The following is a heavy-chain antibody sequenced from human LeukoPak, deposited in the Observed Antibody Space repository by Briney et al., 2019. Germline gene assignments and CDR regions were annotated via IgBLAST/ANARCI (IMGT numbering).Heavy chain of an antibody. V-gene: IGHV3-23*01. J-gene: IGHJ4*02. CDR3: YYFDY. D-gene: IGHD4-23*01. CDR1: GLTLSNYG. Sequence: PGGSLRLSCVVSGLTLSNYGMRWVRQAPGKGLEWVSGISERGGSTNYADSVKGRFIISRETAKNTVYLQMKREVVRNGFHKEAYYFDYWGQGILVTVSS. CDR2: ISERGGST.